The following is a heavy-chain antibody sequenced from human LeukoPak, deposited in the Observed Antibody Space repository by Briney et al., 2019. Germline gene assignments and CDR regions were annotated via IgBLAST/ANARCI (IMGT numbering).Heavy chain of an antibody. Sequence: SETLSLTCTVSGDSISNYYWSWIRQPAGKGLEWIGRIYTSGSTNYNPSLKSRVTMSVDTSKNQFSLNLRSVTAADTAVYYCLYGGNSGDWVYWGQGTLVTVSS. V-gene: IGHV4-4*07. D-gene: IGHD4-23*01. J-gene: IGHJ4*02. CDR2: IYTSGST. CDR3: LYGGNSGDWVY. CDR1: GDSISNYY.